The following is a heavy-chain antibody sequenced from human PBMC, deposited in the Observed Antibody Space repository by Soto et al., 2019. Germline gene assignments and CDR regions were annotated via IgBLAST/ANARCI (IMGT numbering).Heavy chain of an antibody. D-gene: IGHD3-3*01. CDR2: LSGNSGTT. J-gene: IGHJ4*02. CDR1: GFTFSTYA. Sequence: EVHLLESGGGLVQPGGSQRLSCAASGFTFSTYAMTWVRQAPGKGLEWVSALSGNSGTTYSADSVKGRFTISRDNSRNTLYLQMCSLRAEDTALYYCAKGSKFTIFSPNDYWGQGTLVNVSS. V-gene: IGHV3-23*01. CDR3: AKGSKFTIFSPNDY.